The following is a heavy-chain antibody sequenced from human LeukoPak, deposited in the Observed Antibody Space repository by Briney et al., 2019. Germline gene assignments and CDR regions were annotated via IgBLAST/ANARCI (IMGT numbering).Heavy chain of an antibody. Sequence: KPSETLSLTCTVSGGSISSSSYYWGWIRQPPGKGLEWIASLYYSRSTYYNPSLKSRVTISVDTSKNQFSLKLSSVTAADTAVYYCARQGYCSGGSCYKDFDYWGQGTLVTVSS. CDR3: ARQGYCSGGSCYKDFDY. J-gene: IGHJ4*02. D-gene: IGHD2-15*01. CDR1: GGSISSSSYY. V-gene: IGHV4-39*01. CDR2: LYYSRST.